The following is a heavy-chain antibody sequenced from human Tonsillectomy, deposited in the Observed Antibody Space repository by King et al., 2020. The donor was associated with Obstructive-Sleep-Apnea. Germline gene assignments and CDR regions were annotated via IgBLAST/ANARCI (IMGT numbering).Heavy chain of an antibody. CDR3: VRDHNGGFDS. CDR1: GFNFGDYS. Sequence: EVQLVESGGGLVQPGGSLRLSCAASGFNFGDYSMNWVRQAPGKGLEWISYIFTSNYFTSYADSVRGRFTVSRDSAETSLFLQMHSLSVDDTAVYYCVRDHNGGFDSWGQGTLVTVSS. CDR2: IFTSNYFT. V-gene: IGHV3-48*01. D-gene: IGHD1-14*01. J-gene: IGHJ4*02.